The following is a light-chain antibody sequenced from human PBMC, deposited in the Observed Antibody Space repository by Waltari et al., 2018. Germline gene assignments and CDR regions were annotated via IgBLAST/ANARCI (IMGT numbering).Light chain of an antibody. J-gene: IGKJ2*03. CDR1: ENVNNY. CDR2: KAS. Sequence: DIQMTQSPSSLSASVGDRVTITCRASENVNNYLNWYQQKPGKAPKVLIYKASTLQSGVPSRFSGSGSGTDYTFTISSLQPEDVATYYCQHGYGTPYSFGQGTKVEIK. CDR3: QHGYGTPYS. V-gene: IGKV1-39*01.